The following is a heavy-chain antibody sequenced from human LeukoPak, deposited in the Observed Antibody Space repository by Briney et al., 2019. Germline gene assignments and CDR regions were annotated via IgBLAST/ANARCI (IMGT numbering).Heavy chain of an antibody. V-gene: IGHV4-4*07. CDR1: GGSVNTYY. CDR3: SREATIVGATII. CDR2: ISTSGST. Sequence: SETLSLTCTVSGGSVNTYYWSWIRQSPGKGLEWIGHISTSGSTPYNPSLKSRVTIQVDTTKNQFSLNSRSVNPADRAVSHVSREATIVGATIIWGQGTLVTVSS. J-gene: IGHJ4*02. D-gene: IGHD1-26*01.